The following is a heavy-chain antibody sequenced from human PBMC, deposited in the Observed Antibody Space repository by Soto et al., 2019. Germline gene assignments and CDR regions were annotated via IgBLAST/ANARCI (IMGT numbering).Heavy chain of an antibody. D-gene: IGHD3-10*01. V-gene: IGHV3-74*01. Sequence: GGSLRLSCAASGFTFSSYWMHWVRQAPGKGLVWVSRINSDGSSTSYADSVKGRFTISRDNAKNTLYLQMNSLRAEDTAVYYCARCRFGELFNDAFDIWGQGTMVTVSS. J-gene: IGHJ3*02. CDR1: GFTFSSYW. CDR2: INSDGSST. CDR3: ARCRFGELFNDAFDI.